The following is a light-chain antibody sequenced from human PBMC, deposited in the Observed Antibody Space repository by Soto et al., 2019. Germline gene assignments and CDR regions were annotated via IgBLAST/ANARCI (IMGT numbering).Light chain of an antibody. Sequence: IQITQSPSSRSASVGDRVTITCRASQGIGNDLGWYQQKPGKAPKRLIYATSSLQSGVQSRFSGSGSGTEFTLTISSLQPEDFATYFCLQHNTYTRTFGQGTKVDIK. CDR1: QGIGND. V-gene: IGKV1-17*01. J-gene: IGKJ1*01. CDR3: LQHNTYTRT. CDR2: ATS.